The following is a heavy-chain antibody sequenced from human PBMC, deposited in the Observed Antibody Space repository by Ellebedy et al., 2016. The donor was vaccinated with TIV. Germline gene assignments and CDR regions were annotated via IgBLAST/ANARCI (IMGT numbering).Heavy chain of an antibody. Sequence: GESLKISCAASGFSFSSYAMSWVRQAPGKGLEWVSGIYGGGGSTYYADSVKGRFTISSDNSKNTLYLQMNSLRAEDTAIYYCAKDQVGGDGRWVFDIWGQGTMVTVSS. CDR3: AKDQVGGDGRWVFDI. D-gene: IGHD3-16*01. V-gene: IGHV3-23*01. J-gene: IGHJ3*02. CDR2: IYGGGGST. CDR1: GFSFSSYA.